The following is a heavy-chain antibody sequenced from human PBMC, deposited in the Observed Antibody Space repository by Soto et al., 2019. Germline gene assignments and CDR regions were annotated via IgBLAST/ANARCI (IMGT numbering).Heavy chain of an antibody. CDR2: IHYSGST. CDR1: GGSVRRGETY. J-gene: IGHJ5*01. V-gene: IGHV4-30-4*01. D-gene: IGHD3-22*01. CDR3: ARGDSSGYDHSGFDS. Sequence: QVQLQESGPGLVKPSQTLSLTCNVSGGSVRRGETYWSWIRQSPGNGLEWIGYIHYSGSTYYNPSLRSRVTMSLDMSKNQCPLQLSSVTAADTAVYFCARGDSSGYDHSGFDSWGQGTLVTLSS.